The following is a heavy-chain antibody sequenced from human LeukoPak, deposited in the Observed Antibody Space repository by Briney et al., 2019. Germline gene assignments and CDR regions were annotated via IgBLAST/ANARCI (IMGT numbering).Heavy chain of an antibody. Sequence: GGSLRLSCAASGFTVSSNYMSWVRQAPGKGLEWVSVTYSGGSTYYADSVKGRFTISRDNSKNTLYLQMNSLRAEDTAVYYCARDRSGGVYFQHWGQGTLVTVSS. CDR2: TYSGGST. J-gene: IGHJ1*01. V-gene: IGHV3-66*01. D-gene: IGHD3-10*01. CDR1: GFTVSSNY. CDR3: ARDRSGGVYFQH.